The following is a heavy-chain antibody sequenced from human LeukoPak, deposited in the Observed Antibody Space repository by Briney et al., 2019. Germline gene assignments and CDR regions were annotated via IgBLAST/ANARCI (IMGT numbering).Heavy chain of an antibody. V-gene: IGHV3-48*01. CDR3: ARKSGSSGYPFDY. D-gene: IGHD3-22*01. CDR1: GFSFSSYS. Sequence: GGSLRLSCAASGFSFSSYSMNWVRQAPGMGLEWVSCISSDSSVMHYGDAVKGRIAISRDNAKNSLYLQMNSLRAEDTAVYYCARKSGSSGYPFDYWGQGTLVTVSS. J-gene: IGHJ4*02. CDR2: ISSDSSVM.